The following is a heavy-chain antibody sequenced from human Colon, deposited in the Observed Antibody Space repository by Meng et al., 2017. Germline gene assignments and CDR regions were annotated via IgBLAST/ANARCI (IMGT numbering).Heavy chain of an antibody. Sequence: VRLQGSGQGLVRLSETLSPPCLAPGGPATSGSHYWSWIRQSPGKGLEWIGYIFHSGSTNYNPSLKSRVTLSVDTSKNQFSLKLGSVTAADTAVYYCARVIGGWPYYFDYWGQGTLVTVSS. CDR2: IFHSGST. CDR1: GGPATSGSHY. D-gene: IGHD6-19*01. CDR3: ARVIGGWPYYFDY. V-gene: IGHV4-61*01. J-gene: IGHJ4*02.